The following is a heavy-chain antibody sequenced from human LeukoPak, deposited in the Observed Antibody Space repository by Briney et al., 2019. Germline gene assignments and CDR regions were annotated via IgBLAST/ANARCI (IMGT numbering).Heavy chain of an antibody. V-gene: IGHV3-23*01. D-gene: IGHD6-19*01. CDR1: GFTFSSYA. J-gene: IGHJ4*02. CDR3: AKDKVPGIAVAGRLCY. Sequence: GGSLRLSCAASGFTFSSYAMSWVRQAPGKGLEWVSAISGSGGSTYYADSVKGRFTISRDNSKNTLYLQMNSLRAEDTAVYYCAKDKVPGIAVAGRLCYWGQGTLVTVSS. CDR2: ISGSGGST.